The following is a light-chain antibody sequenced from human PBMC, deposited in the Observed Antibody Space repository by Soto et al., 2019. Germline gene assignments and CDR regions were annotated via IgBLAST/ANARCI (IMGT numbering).Light chain of an antibody. CDR1: QSVSNY. V-gene: IGKV3-11*01. CDR3: QQRSNWL. J-gene: IGKJ3*01. Sequence: ENVLTQSPAILSLSPGERATLSCRASQSVSNYVAWYQQKPGQAPRLLIYDASNRATGIPARFSGSGSGTDFTLTISSLEPEDFAVYYCQQRSNWLFGPGTRWIT. CDR2: DAS.